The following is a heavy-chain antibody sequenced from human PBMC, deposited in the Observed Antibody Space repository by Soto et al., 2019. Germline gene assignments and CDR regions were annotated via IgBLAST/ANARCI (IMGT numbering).Heavy chain of an antibody. Sequence: QVQLVESGGGVVQPGRSLRLSCAASGFTFSSYAMHWVRQAPGKGLEWVAVISYDGSNKYYADSVKGRFTISRDNSKNTLYLQMNSLRAEDTAVYYCARAPMGLLEWSSYYYYGMDVWGQGTTVTVSS. CDR2: ISYDGSNK. J-gene: IGHJ6*02. CDR3: ARAPMGLLEWSSYYYYGMDV. D-gene: IGHD3-3*01. CDR1: GFTFSSYA. V-gene: IGHV3-30-3*01.